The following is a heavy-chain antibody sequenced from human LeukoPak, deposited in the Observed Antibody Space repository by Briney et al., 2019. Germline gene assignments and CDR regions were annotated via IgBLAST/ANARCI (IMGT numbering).Heavy chain of an antibody. J-gene: IGHJ4*02. D-gene: IGHD4-17*01. V-gene: IGHV4-61*01. CDR1: GASVSSGSYY. CDR2: IYYSGDT. CDR3: ARDRRYGDYFDY. Sequence: SETLALTCTVSGASVSSGSYYWSWIRQPPGKGLEWIGYIYYSGDTNYNPSLKSRVTITLNTSKNQCSLKLSSVTAADTAVYYCARDRRYGDYFDYWGQGTLVTVSS.